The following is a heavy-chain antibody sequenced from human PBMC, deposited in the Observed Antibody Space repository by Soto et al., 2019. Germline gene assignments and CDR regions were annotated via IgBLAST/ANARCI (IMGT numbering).Heavy chain of an antibody. CDR3: AKDRSSGSPYYGMDF. CDR2: INNDGSNA. CDR1: GFTFSNSW. Sequence: PGGSLRLSCRGSGFTFSNSWMHWVRHTPGKGLVWVSRINNDGSNAAYADSVKGRFTISRDNAKNSLYLQMNSLRPEDTAVYYCAKDRSSGSPYYGMDFWGQGTMVTVSS. J-gene: IGHJ6*02. D-gene: IGHD3-10*01. V-gene: IGHV3-74*01.